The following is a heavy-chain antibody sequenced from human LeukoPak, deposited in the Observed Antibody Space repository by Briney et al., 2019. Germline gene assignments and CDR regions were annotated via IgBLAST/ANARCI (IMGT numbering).Heavy chain of an antibody. V-gene: IGHV1-8*01. CDR3: ARSPSRERKWIQLWSPNFDY. Sequence: ASVKVSCKASGYTFTSYDINWVRQATGQGLEWMGWMNPNSGNTGYAQKFQGRATMTRNTSISTAYMELSSLRSEDTAVYYCARSPSRERKWIQLWSPNFDYWGQGTLVTVSS. D-gene: IGHD5-18*01. CDR2: MNPNSGNT. CDR1: GYTFTSYD. J-gene: IGHJ4*02.